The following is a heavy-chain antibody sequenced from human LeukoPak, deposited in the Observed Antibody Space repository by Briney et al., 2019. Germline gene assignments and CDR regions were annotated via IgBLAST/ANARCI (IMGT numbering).Heavy chain of an antibody. D-gene: IGHD5-18*01. J-gene: IGHJ6*02. CDR3: AHQGGDSYGRRRPNYYYGMDV. Sequence: SETLSLTCAVYGGSFSGYYWSWIRQPPGKGLEWIGEINHSGSTNYNPSLKSRVTISVDTSKNQFSLKLSSVTAADTAVYYCAHQGGDSYGRRRPNYYYGMDVWGQGTTVTVSS. CDR1: GGSFSGYY. CDR2: INHSGST. V-gene: IGHV4-34*01.